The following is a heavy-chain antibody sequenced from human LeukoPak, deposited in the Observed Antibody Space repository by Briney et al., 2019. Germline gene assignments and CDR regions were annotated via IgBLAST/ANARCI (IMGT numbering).Heavy chain of an antibody. V-gene: IGHV1-46*01. CDR2: IDPSGSSS. Sequence: ASVKVSCKASGYTFTSYYMHWVRQAPGQGLEWIGIIDPSGSSSSYAQKFQGRVTMTRDTSTSTVYMELSSLRSEDTAVYYCARSSSPPFEYWGQGTLVTVSS. CDR1: GYTFTSYY. CDR3: ARSSSPPFEY. J-gene: IGHJ4*02. D-gene: IGHD6-6*01.